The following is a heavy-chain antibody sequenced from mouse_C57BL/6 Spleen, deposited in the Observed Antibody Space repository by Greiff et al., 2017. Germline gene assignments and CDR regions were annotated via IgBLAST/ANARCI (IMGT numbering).Heavy chain of an antibody. CDR1: GYTFTSYW. D-gene: IGHD4-1*01. Sequence: QVQLQQPGAELVKPGASVKMSCKASGYTFTSYWITWVKQRPGQGLEWIGDIYPGSGSTNYNEKFKSKATLTVDTSSSTAYMQLSSLTSEDSAVYYCARWNWDEGYAMDYWGQGTSVTVSS. V-gene: IGHV1-55*01. CDR3: ARWNWDEGYAMDY. CDR2: IYPGSGST. J-gene: IGHJ4*01.